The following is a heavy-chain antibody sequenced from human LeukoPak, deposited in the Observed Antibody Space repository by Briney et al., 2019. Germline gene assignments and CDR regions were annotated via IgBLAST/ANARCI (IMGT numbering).Heavy chain of an antibody. CDR2: ISGSGGST. CDR1: GFTFSSYA. D-gene: IGHD3-10*01. Sequence: TGGSLRLSCAASGFTFSSYAMSWVRQAPGKGLEWVSAISGSGGSTYYADSVKGRFTISRDNSKNTLYLQMNSLRAEDTAVYYCAKGGAMVPRYFDCWGQGTLVTVSS. V-gene: IGHV3-23*01. CDR3: AKGGAMVPRYFDC. J-gene: IGHJ4*02.